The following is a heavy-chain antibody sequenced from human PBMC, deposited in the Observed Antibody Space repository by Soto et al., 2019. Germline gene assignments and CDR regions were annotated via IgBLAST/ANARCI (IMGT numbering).Heavy chain of an antibody. D-gene: IGHD2-2*01. CDR3: ARSDIVVGPAAXPPTLFDY. V-gene: IGHV1-2*04. CDR1: GYTFTGYY. Sequence: ASVKVSCKASGYTFTGYYMHWVRQAPGQGLEWMGWINPNSGGTNYAQKFQGWVTMTRDTSISTAYMELSRLRSDDTAVYYCARSDIVVGPAAXPPTLFDYSGQGTLVIVSS. CDR2: INPNSGGT. J-gene: IGHJ4*02.